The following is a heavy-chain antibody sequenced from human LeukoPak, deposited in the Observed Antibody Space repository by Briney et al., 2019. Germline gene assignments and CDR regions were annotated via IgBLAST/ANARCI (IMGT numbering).Heavy chain of an antibody. CDR3: ARPQVGPTPLGY. D-gene: IGHD2-15*01. V-gene: IGHV3-23*01. CDR2: ISHSGGAT. J-gene: IGHJ4*02. CDR1: GIAFDKNA. Sequence: GGSLRLSCAAFGIAFDKNAMSWVRQAPGKGLEWVSTISHSGGATHYADSVKGQFTSSRDNSKSTLYLQMDSLRAEDTAVYFCARPQVGPTPLGYWGQGTLVTVSS.